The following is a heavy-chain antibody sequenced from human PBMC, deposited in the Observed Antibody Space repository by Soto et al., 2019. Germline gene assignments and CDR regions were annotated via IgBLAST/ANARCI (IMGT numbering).Heavy chain of an antibody. V-gene: IGHV1-69*13. D-gene: IGHD3-10*01. CDR1: GGTFSSYS. CDR2: IIPIFGTA. J-gene: IGHJ4*02. CDR3: AIRDGQKTYYYGSGSYFDYFDY. Sequence: SVKVSCKASGGTFSSYSISWVRQAPGQGLEWMGGIIPIFGTANYAQKFQGRVTITADESTSTAYMELSSLRSEDTAVYYCAIRDGQKTYYYGSGSYFDYFDYWGQGTLVTVSS.